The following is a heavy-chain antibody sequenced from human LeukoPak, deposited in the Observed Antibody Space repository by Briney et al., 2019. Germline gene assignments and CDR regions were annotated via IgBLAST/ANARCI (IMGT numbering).Heavy chain of an antibody. Sequence: GGSLRLSCAASGFTFSSYAMSWVRQAPGKGLEWVSAISGSGGSTYYADSVKGRFTISRDNSKNTLYLQMNSLRAEDTAVYYCAKEYGSGSYYKRPGVVDYWGQGTLVTVSS. D-gene: IGHD3-10*01. J-gene: IGHJ4*02. CDR2: ISGSGGST. CDR3: AKEYGSGSYYKRPGVVDY. V-gene: IGHV3-23*01. CDR1: GFTFSSYA.